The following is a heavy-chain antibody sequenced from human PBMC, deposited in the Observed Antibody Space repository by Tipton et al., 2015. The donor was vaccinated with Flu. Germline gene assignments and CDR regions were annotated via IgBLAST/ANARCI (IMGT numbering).Heavy chain of an antibody. D-gene: IGHD5-12*01. CDR1: GVTFSSYA. Sequence: SLRLSCAASGVTFSSYAMSWVRQAPGKGLEWVSAIVGSGGGTYYADSVKGRFTISRDNSKNTLYLQMNSLRAEDTAVYYCAKTIQGGYSGYARGTDVWGQGTTVTVSS. CDR2: IVGSGGGT. V-gene: IGHV3-23*01. J-gene: IGHJ6*02. CDR3: AKTIQGGYSGYARGTDV.